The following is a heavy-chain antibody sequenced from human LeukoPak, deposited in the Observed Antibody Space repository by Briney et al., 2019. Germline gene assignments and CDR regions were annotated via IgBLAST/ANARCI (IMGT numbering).Heavy chain of an antibody. V-gene: IGHV4-59*01. CDR1: GGSTCSYY. D-gene: IGHD1-1*01. CDR3: ASLALGYRY. J-gene: IGHJ4*02. Sequence: SETLSLTCTDSGGSTCSYYWCWIRQPPGKGLEWIGYIYYSGSTNYNPSLKSRVTISVDTSKNQFSLKLSSVTAADTDVYYCASLALGYRYWGQGTLGTVSS. CDR2: IYYSGST.